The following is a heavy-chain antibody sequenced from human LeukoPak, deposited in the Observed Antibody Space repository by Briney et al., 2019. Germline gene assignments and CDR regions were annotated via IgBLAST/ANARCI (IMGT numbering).Heavy chain of an antibody. CDR2: IYNSGST. CDR3: ARAPIAASDFSHFGMDV. J-gene: IGHJ6*02. D-gene: IGHD6-13*01. CDR1: GDSISRYY. V-gene: IGHV4-59*01. Sequence: SETLSLTCIVSGDSISRYYWTWIRQPPGKGLEWIGYIYNSGSTNYNPSLKSRATISVDTSKNQFSLKLSSVTAADTAVYYCARAPIAASDFSHFGMDVWGRGTTVTVSS.